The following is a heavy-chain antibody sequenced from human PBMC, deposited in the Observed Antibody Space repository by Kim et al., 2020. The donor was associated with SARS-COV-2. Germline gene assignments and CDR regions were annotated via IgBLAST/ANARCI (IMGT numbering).Heavy chain of an antibody. D-gene: IGHD3-3*01. V-gene: IGHV4-34*01. J-gene: IGHJ4*02. CDR2: IHPSGST. CDR1: GGSFSGYY. Sequence: SETLSLTCAVSGGSFSGYYWTWIRQPPGKGLEWIGEIHPSGSTYFNPSFESRVTISGDTSKKQFSLKLTSVTAADTALYFGSRGSDEYKSGNYWGQGTLVTVS. CDR3: SRGSDEYKSGNY.